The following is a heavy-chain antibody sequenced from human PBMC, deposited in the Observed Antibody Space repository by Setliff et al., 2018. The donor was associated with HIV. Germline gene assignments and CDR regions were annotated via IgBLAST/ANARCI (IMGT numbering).Heavy chain of an antibody. CDR1: GFTFNKAW. Sequence: GGSLRLSCAASGFTFNKAWMSWVRQASGKGLEWVGRIRSKGYGSATAYAASVKGRFTISRDDSKNTAYLQMDSLKTEDTAVYYCTRHSTDPWSLLDYWGQGTLVTVSS. V-gene: IGHV3-73*01. CDR3: TRHSTDPWSLLDY. D-gene: IGHD1-1*01. J-gene: IGHJ4*02. CDR2: IRSKGYGSAT.